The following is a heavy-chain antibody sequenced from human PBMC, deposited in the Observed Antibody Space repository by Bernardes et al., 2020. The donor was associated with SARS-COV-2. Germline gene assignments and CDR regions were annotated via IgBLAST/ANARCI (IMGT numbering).Heavy chain of an antibody. CDR2: INPSAGTT. D-gene: IGHD6-13*01. V-gene: IGHV1-46*01. J-gene: IGHJ3*02. CDR3: ARGGAGSWFDGAFAI. CDR1: GYSLPSHH. Sequence: ASLQVSCKTSGYSLPSHHMHWVRQAPGQGLEWVGIINPSAGTTRYAQKFQGRVTMTRDTSTSTIYMDLSSLRSEDTAVYYCARGGAGSWFDGAFAIWGQGTVVTVSS.